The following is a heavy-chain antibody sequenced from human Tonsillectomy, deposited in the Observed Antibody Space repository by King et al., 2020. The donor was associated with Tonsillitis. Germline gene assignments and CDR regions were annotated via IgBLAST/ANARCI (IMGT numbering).Heavy chain of an antibody. D-gene: IGHD3-22*01. J-gene: IGHJ2*01. CDR1: VGSISSSSYY. CDR3: ARLSYYSDSSGYSYWYFDL. CDR2: IFYSGIT. V-gene: IGHV4-39*01. Sequence: QLQESGPGLVKPSETLSLTCTVSVGSISSSSYYWGWIRPPPGKGLGWIGRIFYSGITYYNPSLKSRVTISVDTYKNPFSLTLSSVTAADTAGYYCARLSYYSDSSGYSYWYFDLWGRGTLVTVSS.